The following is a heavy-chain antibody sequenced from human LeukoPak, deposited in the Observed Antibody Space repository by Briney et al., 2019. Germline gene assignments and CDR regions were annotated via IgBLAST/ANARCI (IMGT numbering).Heavy chain of an antibody. Sequence: SETLSLTCTVSGGSIGSYYWSWIRQPPGKGLEWIGYIYYSGSTNYNPSLKSRVTISVDTSKNQFSLKLSSVTSADTAVYYCAREGYSSSWSNWFDPWGQGTLVTVSS. D-gene: IGHD6-13*01. CDR3: AREGYSSSWSNWFDP. CDR2: IYYSGST. J-gene: IGHJ5*02. CDR1: GGSIGSYY. V-gene: IGHV4-59*01.